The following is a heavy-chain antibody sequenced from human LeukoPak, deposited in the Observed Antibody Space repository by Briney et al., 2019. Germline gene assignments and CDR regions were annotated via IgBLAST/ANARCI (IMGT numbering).Heavy chain of an antibody. D-gene: IGHD3-3*01. V-gene: IGHV5-51*01. CDR3: ARWHPSWDFPY. CDR2: IYPRDSDT. CDR1: GYNFASYW. J-gene: IGHJ4*02. Sequence: GESLKISCKGSGYNFASYWIGWVRQMPGKGLEWMGIIYPRDSDTGYSPSFQGQVTISADKSISTAYLQWSSLRASDTAMYYCARWHPSWDFPYWGQGTLVTVSS.